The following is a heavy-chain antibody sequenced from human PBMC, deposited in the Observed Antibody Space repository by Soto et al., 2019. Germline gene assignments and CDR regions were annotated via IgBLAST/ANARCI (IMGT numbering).Heavy chain of an antibody. CDR2: INAYNGNT. CDR1: GYTFTSYG. D-gene: IGHD6-6*01. Sequence: ASVKVSCKASGYTFTSYGISWVRQAPGQGLEWMGWINAYNGNTNYSQKFQGRVTITRDTSASTAYMELSSLRSEDTAVYYCAYSSSSGGWFDPWGQGTLVTVSS. V-gene: IGHV1-18*01. J-gene: IGHJ5*02. CDR3: AYSSSSGGWFDP.